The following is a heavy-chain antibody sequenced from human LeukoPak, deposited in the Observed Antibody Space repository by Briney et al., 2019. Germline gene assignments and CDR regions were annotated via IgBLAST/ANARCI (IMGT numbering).Heavy chain of an antibody. D-gene: IGHD1-26*01. CDR3: TRGIVGATKRNYYYGMDV. J-gene: IGHJ6*02. V-gene: IGHV3-7*01. CDR2: KKQDGSEK. CDR1: GFTLSRQQ. Sequence: GGSLRLSCAASGFTLSRQQKSWVRQAPGKGLEWLTNKKQDGSEKLYVDSGKGRFTISRDNAKNSLYLQMNSLRAEDTAVYYCTRGIVGATKRNYYYGMDVWGQGTTVTVSS.